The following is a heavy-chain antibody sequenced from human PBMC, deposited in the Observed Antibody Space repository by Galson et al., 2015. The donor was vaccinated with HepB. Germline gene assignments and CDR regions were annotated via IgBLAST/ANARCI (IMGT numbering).Heavy chain of an antibody. Sequence: SVKVSCKASGGTFSSYAISWVRQAPGQGLEWMGGIIPIFGTANYAQKFQGRVTITADESTSTAYMELSSLRSEGTAVYYCATFEYSIWGWFDPWGQGTLVTVSS. V-gene: IGHV1-69*13. J-gene: IGHJ5*02. CDR1: GGTFSSYA. CDR3: ATFEYSIWGWFDP. CDR2: IIPIFGTA. D-gene: IGHD6-13*01.